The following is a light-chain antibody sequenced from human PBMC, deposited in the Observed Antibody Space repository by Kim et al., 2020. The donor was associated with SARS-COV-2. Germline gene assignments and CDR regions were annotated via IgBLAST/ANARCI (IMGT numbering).Light chain of an antibody. CDR2: AAS. Sequence: DIQMTQSPSSLSASVGDRVTITCRTTQSISSHLKWYQQKPGRAPKLLISAASTLQGGVPSRFSGSGSETEFTLTISSLQPEDVATYFCQQSYITPFAFGPGTKVDIK. J-gene: IGKJ3*01. CDR3: QQSYITPFA. V-gene: IGKV1-39*01. CDR1: QSISSH.